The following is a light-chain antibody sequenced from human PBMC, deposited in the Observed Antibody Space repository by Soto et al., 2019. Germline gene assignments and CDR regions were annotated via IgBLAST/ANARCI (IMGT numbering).Light chain of an antibody. CDR1: QSVSSN. CDR3: QQYNNFPA. Sequence: EIVMTQSPATLSVSPGERATPSCRASQSVSSNLAWYQQKPGQAPRLLIYGASTRATGIPARFSGSGSGTEFTLTISSLQSEDFAVYYCQQYNNFPAFGGGTKVDIK. CDR2: GAS. V-gene: IGKV3-15*01. J-gene: IGKJ4*01.